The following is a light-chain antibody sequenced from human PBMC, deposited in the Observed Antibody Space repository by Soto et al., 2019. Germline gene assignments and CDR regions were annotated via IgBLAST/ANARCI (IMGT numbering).Light chain of an antibody. CDR3: CSYASNSPSWV. CDR1: SSDVGSYNV. V-gene: IGLV2-23*01. J-gene: IGLJ3*02. CDR2: EGS. Sequence: ALTQPASVSGSPGQSITISCTGTSSDVGSYNVVSWYQQHPGKAPKLMIYEGSKRPSGVSNRFSASKSGNTASLTISGLQAEDEANYYCCSYASNSPSWVFGGGTKLTVL.